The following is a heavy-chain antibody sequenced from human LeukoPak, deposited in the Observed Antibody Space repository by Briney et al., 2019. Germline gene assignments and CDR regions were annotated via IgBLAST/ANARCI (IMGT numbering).Heavy chain of an antibody. J-gene: IGHJ5*02. CDR2: ISGSGGST. Sequence: GGSLRLSCAASGFTFTTSPMAWVRQAPGKGLEWVSAISGSGGSTYYADSVKGRFTISRDNSKKKLNLQMNSLRAEDTAVYYCAKDYGDYGSNWFDPWGQGTLVTVSS. CDR1: GFTFTTSP. CDR3: AKDYGDYGSNWFDP. D-gene: IGHD4-17*01. V-gene: IGHV3-23*01.